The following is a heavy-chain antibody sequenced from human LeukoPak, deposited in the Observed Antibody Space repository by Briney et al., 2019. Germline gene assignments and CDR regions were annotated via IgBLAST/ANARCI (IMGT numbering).Heavy chain of an antibody. CDR1: GGSSSSYY. Sequence: PSETLSLTCTVSGGSSSSYYWSWIRQPPGKGLEWIAYIHYNGNTNYSPSLKGRVTISVDTSKNQFSLELRSVTASDTAVYYCARDTGYSSTWTGYWGQGTLVTVSS. CDR3: ARDTGYSSTWTGY. D-gene: IGHD6-13*01. J-gene: IGHJ4*02. CDR2: IHYNGNT. V-gene: IGHV4-59*12.